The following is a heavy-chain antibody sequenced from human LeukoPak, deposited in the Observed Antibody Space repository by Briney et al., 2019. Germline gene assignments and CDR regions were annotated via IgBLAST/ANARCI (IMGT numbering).Heavy chain of an antibody. V-gene: IGHV4-4*07. Sequence: SETLSLTCTVSGGSISNYYWSWIRQPAGKGLEWIGRMYTSGSTNYNPSLKSRVTMSVDTSKNQFSLNLSSVTAADTAVYYCARGVDFWSGYQNWFDPWGQGTLVSASS. CDR3: ARGVDFWSGYQNWFDP. CDR2: MYTSGST. J-gene: IGHJ5*02. D-gene: IGHD3-3*01. CDR1: GGSISNYY.